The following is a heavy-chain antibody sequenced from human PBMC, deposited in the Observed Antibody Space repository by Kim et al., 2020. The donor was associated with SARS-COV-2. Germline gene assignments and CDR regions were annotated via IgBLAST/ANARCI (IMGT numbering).Heavy chain of an antibody. D-gene: IGHD1-26*01. CDR1: GFTFSSYA. V-gene: IGHV3-30-3*01. J-gene: IGHJ6*02. CDR2: ISYDGSNK. Sequence: GGSLRLSCAASGFTFSSYAMHWVREAPGKGLEWVAVISYDGSNKYYADSVKGRFTISRDNSKNTLYLQMNSLRAEDTAVYYCARARGGSYYYGMDVWGQGTTVTVSS. CDR3: ARARGGSYYYGMDV.